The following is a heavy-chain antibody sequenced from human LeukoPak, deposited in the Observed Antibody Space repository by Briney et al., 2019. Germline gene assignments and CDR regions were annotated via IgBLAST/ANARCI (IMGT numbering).Heavy chain of an antibody. J-gene: IGHJ5*02. CDR1: GNIVSSNSVT. CDR2: TYYRSTWYN. Sequence: SQTLSFTCAISGNIVSSNSVTWNWIRQSPSRGLEWLGRTYYRSTWYNDYAVSVRGRITVNPDTSKNQFSLHLNSVTPEDTAVYYCARRLTQYDCFDPWGQGILVTVSS. CDR3: ARRLTQYDCFDP. D-gene: IGHD2-2*01. V-gene: IGHV6-1*01.